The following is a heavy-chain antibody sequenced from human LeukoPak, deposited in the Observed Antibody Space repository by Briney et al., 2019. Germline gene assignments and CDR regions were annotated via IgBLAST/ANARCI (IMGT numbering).Heavy chain of an antibody. CDR1: GFTFSSYA. CDR3: AKDGFSRSPLLWFGGEAWYFDY. CDR2: ISGSGGST. Sequence: GGSLRLSCAASGFTFSSYAMSWVRQAPGKGLEWVSAISGSGGSTYHADSVKGRFTISRDNSKNTLYLQMNSLRAEDTAVYYCAKDGFSRSPLLWFGGEAWYFDYWGQGTLVTVSS. D-gene: IGHD3-10*01. J-gene: IGHJ4*02. V-gene: IGHV3-23*01.